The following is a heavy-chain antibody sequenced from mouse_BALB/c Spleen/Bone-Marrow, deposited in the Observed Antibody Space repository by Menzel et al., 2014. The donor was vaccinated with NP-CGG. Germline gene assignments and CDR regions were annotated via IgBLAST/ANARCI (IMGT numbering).Heavy chain of an antibody. Sequence: VQLQQSGAELVRPGSSVKISCKASGYAFSNYEMNWVKQRPGQGLEWIGQIYPGDGETNYNGEFEGRVTLTADKSSSTAYMQVSSLTSEDSAVYFCASVYDYGRGYAMDYWGQGTSVTVSS. CDR1: GYAFSNYE. J-gene: IGHJ4*01. V-gene: IGHV1-80*01. CDR2: IYPGDGET. D-gene: IGHD2-4*01. CDR3: ASVYDYGRGYAMDY.